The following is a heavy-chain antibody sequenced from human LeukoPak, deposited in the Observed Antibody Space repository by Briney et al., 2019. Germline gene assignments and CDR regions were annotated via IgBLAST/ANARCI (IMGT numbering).Heavy chain of an antibody. Sequence: MASETLSLNCTVSGGSISSGDYYWSWLRQPPGKGLEWIGYIDYSGSTYYNPSLKSRVTISVDTSKNQFSLKLSSVTAADTAVYYCAREYCSSTSCYAFDYWGQGTLVTVSS. CDR1: GGSISSGDYY. J-gene: IGHJ4*02. D-gene: IGHD2-2*01. CDR2: IDYSGST. CDR3: AREYCSSTSCYAFDY. V-gene: IGHV4-30-4*01.